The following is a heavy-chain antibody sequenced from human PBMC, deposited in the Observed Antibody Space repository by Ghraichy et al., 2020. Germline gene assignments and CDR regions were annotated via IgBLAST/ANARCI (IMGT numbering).Heavy chain of an antibody. Sequence: SETLSLTCAVYGGSFSGYYWSWIRQPPGKGLEWIGEINHSGRTNYNPSLKSRVTISVDTSKNQFPLKLSSVTAADTAVYYCSRDFATFGSGNFDPWGQGTLVTVSS. D-gene: IGHD3-10*01. J-gene: IGHJ5*02. V-gene: IGHV4-34*01. CDR2: INHSGRT. CDR1: GGSFSGYY. CDR3: SRDFATFGSGNFDP.